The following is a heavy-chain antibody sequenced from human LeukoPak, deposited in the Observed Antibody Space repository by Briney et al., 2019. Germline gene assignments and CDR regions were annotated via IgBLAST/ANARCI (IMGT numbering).Heavy chain of an antibody. CDR1: GYTFTSYG. D-gene: IGHD3-22*01. J-gene: IGHJ3*02. CDR2: ISADNGKT. V-gene: IGHV1-18*01. Sequence: ASVKVSCKTSGYTFTSYGISWVRQAPGQGLEWMGWISADNGKTNYAQKLQGRVTMTTDTSTSTLYMELRSLRSDDTAVYYCARHRLPRVYYDSSGYYHNGFDIWGQGTMVTVSS. CDR3: ARHRLPRVYYDSSGYYHNGFDI.